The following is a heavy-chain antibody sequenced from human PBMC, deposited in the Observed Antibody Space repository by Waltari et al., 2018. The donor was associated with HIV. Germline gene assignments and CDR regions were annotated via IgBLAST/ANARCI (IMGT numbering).Heavy chain of an antibody. D-gene: IGHD4-17*01. Sequence: EVQLVESGGGLVQPGGSLRLTCAASGFVFSSYWMNWVRQGPGNGLEWVASIKQDGSDKYYVDSVKGRFTISRDNAKNSLYLQMNNLRAEDTALYYCVGTVTTLYRWFDPWGQGTLVTVSS. J-gene: IGHJ5*02. V-gene: IGHV3-7*04. CDR1: GFVFSSYW. CDR3: VGTVTTLYRWFDP. CDR2: IKQDGSDK.